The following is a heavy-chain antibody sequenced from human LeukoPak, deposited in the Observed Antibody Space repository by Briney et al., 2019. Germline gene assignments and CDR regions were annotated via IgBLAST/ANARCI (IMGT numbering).Heavy chain of an antibody. CDR3: ARDGSDIVVVVAATPWFDP. D-gene: IGHD2-15*01. Sequence: SVKVSCKASGGTFSSYAISWVRQAPGQGLEWMGGIIPIFGTANYAQKFQGRVTITADESTSTAYMELRSLRSDDTAVYYCARDGSDIVVVVAATPWFDPWGQGTLVTVSS. CDR2: IIPIFGTA. V-gene: IGHV1-69*13. J-gene: IGHJ5*02. CDR1: GGTFSSYA.